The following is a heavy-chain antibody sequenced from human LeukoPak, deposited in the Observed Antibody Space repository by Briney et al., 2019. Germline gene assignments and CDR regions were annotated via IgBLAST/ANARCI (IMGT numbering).Heavy chain of an antibody. CDR2: THDSGTT. Sequence: SETLSLTCIVSGDSISSGLYYWNWVRQRPGEGLEWIGCTHDSGTTYYSSSLRGRVIISLDTSKKEVSLKLTSVTAADTAVYCCAAGRRGRYSPYYYYHLDVWGTGTTVAVSS. J-gene: IGHJ6*03. D-gene: IGHD1-26*01. CDR1: GDSISSGLYY. CDR3: AAGRRGRYSPYYYYHLDV. V-gene: IGHV4-31*03.